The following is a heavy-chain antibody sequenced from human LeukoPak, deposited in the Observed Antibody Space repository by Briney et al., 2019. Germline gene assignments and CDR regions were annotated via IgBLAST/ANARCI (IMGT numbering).Heavy chain of an antibody. CDR3: ASPGYTSSTWFDP. Sequence: PSETLSLTCTVSGGSISSSSYYWGWIRQPPGKGLERIGSIYYSGRTYYNPSLKSRVTISVGTSKNQFSLKLRSVTAADTAVYYCASPGYTSSTWFDPWGQGTLVTVSS. J-gene: IGHJ5*02. CDR2: IYYSGRT. V-gene: IGHV4-39*01. D-gene: IGHD6-13*01. CDR1: GGSISSSSYY.